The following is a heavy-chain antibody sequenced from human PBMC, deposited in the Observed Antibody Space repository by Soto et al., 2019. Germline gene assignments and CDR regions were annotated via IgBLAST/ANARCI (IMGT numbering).Heavy chain of an antibody. V-gene: IGHV3-23*01. CDR1: GFTFSCCA. J-gene: IGHJ2*01. CDR3: AKNRGAGSYTIWSFDV. Sequence: EVQLLESGGGLVQPGGSLRLSCAASGFTFSCCAMSWVRQAPGKGLEWVSTIHDGGDYTHYTDSVKGRFTISRDNSSNTLSLQMNSLTAEDTAMSYRAKNRGAGSYTIWSFDVWGRGTLVTVS. CDR2: IHDGGDYT. D-gene: IGHD1-26*01.